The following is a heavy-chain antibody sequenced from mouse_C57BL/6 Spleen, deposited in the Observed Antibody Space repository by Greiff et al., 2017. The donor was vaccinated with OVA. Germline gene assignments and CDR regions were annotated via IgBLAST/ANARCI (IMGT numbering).Heavy chain of an antibody. Sequence: VQLVESGAELVRPGTSVKVSCKASGYAFTNYLIEWVKQRPGQGLEWIGVINPGSGGTNYNEKFKGKATLTADKSSSTAYMQLSSLTSEDSAVYFCAREDYGNSGYFDVWGTGTTVTVSS. CDR2: INPGSGGT. J-gene: IGHJ1*03. V-gene: IGHV1-54*01. CDR3: AREDYGNSGYFDV. CDR1: GYAFTNYL. D-gene: IGHD2-1*01.